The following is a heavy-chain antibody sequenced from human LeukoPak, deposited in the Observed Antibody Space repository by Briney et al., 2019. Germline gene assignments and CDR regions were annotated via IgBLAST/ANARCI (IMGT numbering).Heavy chain of an antibody. D-gene: IGHD2-21*02. V-gene: IGHV4-61*01. CDR3: ARGRLYYFDY. Sequence: KPSETLSLTCTVSGGSVSSGSYYWSWIRQPPGKGLEWIGYIYYSGSTNYNPSLKSRVTISVDTSKNQFSLKLSSVTAADTAVYYCARGRLYYFDYWGQGTLVTVSS. CDR2: IYYSGST. CDR1: GGSVSSGSYY. J-gene: IGHJ4*02.